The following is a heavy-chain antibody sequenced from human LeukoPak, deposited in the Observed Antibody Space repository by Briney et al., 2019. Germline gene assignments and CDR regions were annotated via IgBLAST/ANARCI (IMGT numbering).Heavy chain of an antibody. D-gene: IGHD6-13*01. CDR3: AISAAALFDP. CDR2: INHSGST. Sequence: SPSETLSLTCAVYGGSFSGYYWSWIRQPPGKGLEWIGEINHSGSTKYSPFLKSRVTISVDTSNNQFSLKLSSVTAADTAVYYCAISAAALFDPWGQGTPVTVSS. V-gene: IGHV4-34*01. CDR1: GGSFSGYY. J-gene: IGHJ5*02.